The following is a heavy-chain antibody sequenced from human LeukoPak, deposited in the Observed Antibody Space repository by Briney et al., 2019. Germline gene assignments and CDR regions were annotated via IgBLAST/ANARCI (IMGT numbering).Heavy chain of an antibody. Sequence: PSETLSLTCTVSGGSISSSHYYWGWTRQPPGKGLEWIGSLYYSGNTYYNPSLKSRVTISVDTSKNQFSLRLSSVTAADSAVYYCAGWMQLWSTTLNGLKSFQHWGQGTLVTVSS. D-gene: IGHD5-18*01. V-gene: IGHV4-39*01. J-gene: IGHJ1*01. CDR1: GGSISSSHYY. CDR3: AGWMQLWSTTLNGLKSFQH. CDR2: LYYSGNT.